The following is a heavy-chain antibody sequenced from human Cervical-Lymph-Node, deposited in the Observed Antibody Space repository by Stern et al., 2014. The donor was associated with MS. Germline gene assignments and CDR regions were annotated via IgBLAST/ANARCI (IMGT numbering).Heavy chain of an antibody. CDR1: GFTFSSYG. D-gene: IGHD3/OR15-3a*01. Sequence: VQLVESGGAVVQPGRSLRLSCAASGFTFSSYGMHWVRQAPGKGLEWVTVISYDGNHKYYAASVKGLFTISRDNSKNTLHLQMNSVTPDDTAIYYCARDYEDTSMLFDLWGQGTLVTVSS. CDR2: ISYDGNHK. J-gene: IGHJ4*02. V-gene: IGHV3-30*03. CDR3: ARDYEDTSMLFDL.